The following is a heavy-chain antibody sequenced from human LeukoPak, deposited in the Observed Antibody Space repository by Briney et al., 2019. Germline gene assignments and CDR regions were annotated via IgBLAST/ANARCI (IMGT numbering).Heavy chain of an antibody. CDR1: GYTFTSYG. V-gene: IGHV1-18*01. Sequence: ASVKVSCKASGYTFTSYGISWVRQAPGQGLEWMGGIIPIFGTANYAQKLQGRVTMTTDTSTSTAYMELRSLRSDDTAVYYCARKSFRNAFDIWGQGTMVTVSS. J-gene: IGHJ3*02. CDR2: IIPIFGTA. CDR3: ARKSFRNAFDI. D-gene: IGHD2-21*01.